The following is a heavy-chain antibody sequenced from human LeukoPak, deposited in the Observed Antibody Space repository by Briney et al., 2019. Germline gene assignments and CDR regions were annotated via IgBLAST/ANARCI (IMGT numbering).Heavy chain of an antibody. V-gene: IGHV4-61*02. CDR2: IYTSGST. Sequence: SETLSLTCTVSGGSISSGSYYWSWIRQPAGKGLEWIGRIYTSGSTNYNPSLKSRVTISVDTSKNQFSLKLSSATAADTAVYYCARYPTYDSSGRHYWGQGTLVTVSS. J-gene: IGHJ4*02. D-gene: IGHD3-22*01. CDR3: ARYPTYDSSGRHY. CDR1: GGSISSGSYY.